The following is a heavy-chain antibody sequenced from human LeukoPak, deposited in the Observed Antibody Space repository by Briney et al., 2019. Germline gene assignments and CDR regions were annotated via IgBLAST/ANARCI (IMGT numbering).Heavy chain of an antibody. Sequence: GASVKVSCKVSGYTLTELSMHWVRQAPGQGLEWMGIINPSGGSTSYAQKFQGRVTMTRDMSTSTVYMELSSLRSEDTAVYYCAREGEYSYGLKEDNWFDPWGQGTLVTVSS. V-gene: IGHV1-46*01. D-gene: IGHD5-18*01. CDR3: AREGEYSYGLKEDNWFDP. J-gene: IGHJ5*02. CDR2: INPSGGST. CDR1: GYTLTELS.